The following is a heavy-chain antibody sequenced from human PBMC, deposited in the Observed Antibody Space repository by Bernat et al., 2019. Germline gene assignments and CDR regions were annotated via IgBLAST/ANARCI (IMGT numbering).Heavy chain of an antibody. Sequence: EVQLVESGGGLVQPGGSLRLSCAASGFTFSSYWMSWVRQAPGKGLEWVANIKQDGSEKYYVDSVKGRFTISRDNAKNSLYLQMNSLRAEDTAVYYCAASRGYCSGGSCYQTGWYFDLWGRGTLVTVSS. CDR2: IKQDGSEK. CDR3: AASRGYCSGGSCYQTGWYFDL. CDR1: GFTFSSYW. D-gene: IGHD2-15*01. J-gene: IGHJ2*01. V-gene: IGHV3-7*02.